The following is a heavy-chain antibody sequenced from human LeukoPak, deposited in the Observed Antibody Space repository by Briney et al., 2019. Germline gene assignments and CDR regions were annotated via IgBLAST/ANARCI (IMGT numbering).Heavy chain of an antibody. CDR3: ARAELGYCSSTSCYAFDY. J-gene: IGHJ4*02. V-gene: IGHV1-69*06. Sequence: GASVKVSCKASGGTFSSYAISWVRQAPGQGLERMGGIIPIFGTANYAQKFQGRVTITADKSTSTAYMGLSSLRSEDTAVYYCARAELGYCSSTSCYAFDYWGQGTLVTVSS. CDR2: IIPIFGTA. D-gene: IGHD2-2*01. CDR1: GGTFSSYA.